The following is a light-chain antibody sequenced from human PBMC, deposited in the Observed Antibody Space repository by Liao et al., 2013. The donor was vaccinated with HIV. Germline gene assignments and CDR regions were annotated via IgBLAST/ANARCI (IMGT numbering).Light chain of an antibody. J-gene: IGLJ2*01. CDR3: QAWDSSTQQLV. CDR2: QDN. CDR1: KLGDKY. Sequence: SYELTQPPSVSVSPGQTARITCSGDKLGDKYACWYQQKPGQSPVVVIYQDNKRPSGIPERFSGSNSGNTATLTISGTQAMDEADYYCQAWDSSTQQLVFGGGTKLTVL. V-gene: IGLV3-1*01.